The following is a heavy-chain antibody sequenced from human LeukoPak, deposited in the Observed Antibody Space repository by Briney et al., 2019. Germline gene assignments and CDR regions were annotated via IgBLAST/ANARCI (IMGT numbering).Heavy chain of an antibody. Sequence: GGSLRLSCAASGFTFSSYAIHWVRQAPGKGLEWVAVISYDGSNKYYADSVKGRFTISRDNSKSTLYLQMNSLRAEDTAVYYCARAIVATITDYYYGMDVWGQGTTVTVSS. CDR2: ISYDGSNK. D-gene: IGHD5-12*01. J-gene: IGHJ6*02. CDR3: ARAIVATITDYYYGMDV. V-gene: IGHV3-30*04. CDR1: GFTFSSYA.